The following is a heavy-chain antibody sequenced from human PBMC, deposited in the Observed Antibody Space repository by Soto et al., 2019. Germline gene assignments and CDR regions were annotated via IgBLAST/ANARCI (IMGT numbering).Heavy chain of an antibody. CDR3: ARSQMAVYFDD. CDR1: GFSLNHYG. Sequence: QVLDSGGGVVHPGRPLTLSCAASGFSLNHYGVSWVRQGPGKGLEWIATMFYSESQQNFAGSVKGRFSLSRDTSKNILFLHMTDLTVDDTAVYFCARSQMAVYFDDWGPGTLVSVSS. J-gene: IGHJ4*02. V-gene: IGHV3-33*01. D-gene: IGHD4-4*01. CDR2: MFYSESQQ.